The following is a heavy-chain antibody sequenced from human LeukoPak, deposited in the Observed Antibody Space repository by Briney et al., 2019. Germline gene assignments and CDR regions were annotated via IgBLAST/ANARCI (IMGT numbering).Heavy chain of an antibody. J-gene: IGHJ6*02. CDR2: INPNSGGT. Sequence: ASVTVPYKASGYTFTGYYMHWVRQAPGQGLEWMGWINPNSGGTNYAQKFQGRVTMTRDTSISTAYMELSRLRSDDTAVYYCARVKLYGMEVWGQGSRVTVSS. CDR3: ARVKLYGMEV. CDR1: GYTFTGYY. V-gene: IGHV1-2*02.